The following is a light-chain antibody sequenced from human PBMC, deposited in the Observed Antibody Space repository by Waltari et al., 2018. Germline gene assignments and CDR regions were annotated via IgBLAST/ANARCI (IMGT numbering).Light chain of an antibody. J-gene: IGKJ1*01. CDR1: QSVSSN. CDR3: QQYNKWPPWA. CDR2: GAS. V-gene: IGKV3-15*01. Sequence: EIVMTQSPATLSVSPGERATLSCRASQSVSSNLAWYQQKPGQAPRLLIYGASTRATGIPARFSGSGSVTDFTLTISSLQSEDFARYYCQQYNKWPPWAFGQGTKVEIK.